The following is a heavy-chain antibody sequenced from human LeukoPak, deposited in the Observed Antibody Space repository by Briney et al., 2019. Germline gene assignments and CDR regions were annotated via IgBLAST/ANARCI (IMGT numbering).Heavy chain of an antibody. D-gene: IGHD1-1*01. CDR1: GFSFSSSD. Sequence: QPGGSLRLSCAASGFSFSSSDMNWVRQAPGKGLEWVSYISSSSSTMYYADSVKGRFTISRDNAKNSLYLQMNSLRAEDTAVYYCARDGYGFDYWGQGTLVTVSS. V-gene: IGHV3-48*03. J-gene: IGHJ4*02. CDR2: ISSSSSTM. CDR3: ARDGYGFDY.